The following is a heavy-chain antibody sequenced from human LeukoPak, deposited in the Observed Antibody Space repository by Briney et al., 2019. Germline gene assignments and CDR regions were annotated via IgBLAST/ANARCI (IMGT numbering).Heavy chain of an antibody. CDR2: ISTAGNLI. Sequence: GGSLRLSCVGSAFTFKTYTLNWVRQTPGKGLEWVSYISTAGNLINYADSVRGRFTISRDNAKNSLYLYMSSLTPEDTAVYYCARAVEGHFDFRGQGTLVTVSS. CDR3: ARAVEGHFDF. J-gene: IGHJ4*02. CDR1: AFTFKTYT. D-gene: IGHD5-24*01. V-gene: IGHV3-21*01.